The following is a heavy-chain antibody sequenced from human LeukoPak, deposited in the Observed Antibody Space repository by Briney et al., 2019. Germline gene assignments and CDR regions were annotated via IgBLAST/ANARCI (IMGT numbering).Heavy chain of an antibody. Sequence: PGGSLRLSCAASGFTFSSYSMNWVRQAPGKGLEWVSYISSSSSTIYYADSVKGRFTISRDNAKNSLYLQMNSLRAEDTAVYYCARDPSGATGHWGQGTLVTVSS. CDR1: GFTFSSYS. CDR3: ARDPSGATGH. V-gene: IGHV3-48*04. J-gene: IGHJ4*02. D-gene: IGHD1-26*01. CDR2: ISSSSSTI.